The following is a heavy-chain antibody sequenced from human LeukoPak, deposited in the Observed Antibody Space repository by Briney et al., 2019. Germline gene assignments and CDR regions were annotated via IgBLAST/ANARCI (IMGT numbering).Heavy chain of an antibody. D-gene: IGHD3-10*01. V-gene: IGHV3-48*03. CDR1: GFTFSSYE. J-gene: IGHJ6*02. CDR2: ISSSGSTI. CDR3: ARSYYYGSGGYYGYYYYYGMDV. Sequence: GGSLRLSCAASGFTFSSYEMNWVRQAPGKGLEWVSYISSSGSTIYYADSVKGRFTISRDNAKNSLYLQMNSLRAEDTAVYYCARSYYYGSGGYYGYYYYYGMDVWGQGTTVTVSS.